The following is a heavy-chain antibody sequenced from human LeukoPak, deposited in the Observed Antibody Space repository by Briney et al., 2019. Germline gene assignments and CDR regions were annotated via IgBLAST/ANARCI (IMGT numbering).Heavy chain of an antibody. D-gene: IGHD1-26*01. Sequence: ASVKVSCMASGYTFTGYYMHWVRQAPGQGLEWMGWINPNSGGTNYAQKFQGRVTMTRDTSISTAYMELSRLRSDDTAVYYCARDPSGSYLFDYWGQGTLVTVSS. J-gene: IGHJ4*02. CDR1: GYTFTGYY. CDR2: INPNSGGT. V-gene: IGHV1-2*02. CDR3: ARDPSGSYLFDY.